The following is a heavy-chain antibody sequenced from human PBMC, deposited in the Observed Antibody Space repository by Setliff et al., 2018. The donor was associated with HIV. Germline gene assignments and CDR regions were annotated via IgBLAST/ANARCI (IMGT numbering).Heavy chain of an antibody. V-gene: IGHV4-34*01. CDR2: INQSENT. CDR3: ATSGPAYYDILTGYLRNWFDP. J-gene: IGHJ5*02. D-gene: IGHD3-9*01. Sequence: SSETLSLTCTVYGGSFSGYYWSWIRQPPGMGLEWIGEINQSENTYYNPSLKSRVTISVDTSKNQFSLKLSSVTAADTAVYYCATSGPAYYDILTGYLRNWFDPWGQGTLVTVSS. CDR1: GGSFSGYY.